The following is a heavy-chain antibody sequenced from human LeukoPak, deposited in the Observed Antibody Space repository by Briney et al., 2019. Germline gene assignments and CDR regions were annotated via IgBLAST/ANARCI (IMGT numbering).Heavy chain of an antibody. V-gene: IGHV3-48*01. CDR1: GFAFSSYS. J-gene: IGHJ4*02. D-gene: IGHD1-20*01. CDR3: VRESITGHRDFDY. Sequence: GGSLRLSCAASGFAFSSYSMNWVRQAPGRGLEWISYISSGSRTIYYADSVEGRFTISRDNGKNSLYLLLNSLRADDTAVYFCVRESITGHRDFDYWGQGTLITVSS. CDR2: ISSGSRTI.